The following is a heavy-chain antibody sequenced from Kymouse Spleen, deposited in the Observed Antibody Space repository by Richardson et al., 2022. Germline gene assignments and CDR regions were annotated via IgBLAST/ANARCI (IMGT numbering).Heavy chain of an antibody. D-gene: IGHD2-2*02. Sequence: EVQLVESGGGLVQPGGSLRLSCAASGFTFSSYWMHWVRQAPGKGLVWVSRINSDGSSTSYADSVKGRFTISRDNAKNTLYLQMNSLRAEDTAVYYCATYCSSCRGMDVWGQGTTVTVSS. CDR3: ATYCSSCRGMDV. CDR2: INSDGSST. J-gene: IGHJ6*02. CDR1: GFTFSSYW. V-gene: IGHV3-74*01.